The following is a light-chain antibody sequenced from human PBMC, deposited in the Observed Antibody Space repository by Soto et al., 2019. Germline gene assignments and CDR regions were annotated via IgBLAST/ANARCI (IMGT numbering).Light chain of an antibody. J-gene: IGKJ2*01. CDR2: GAS. CDR1: ESVRNNS. Sequence: ELVLTQSPGTLSLSPGERATLSCRANESVRNNSLAWYQQRPGQPPRLLIFGASSRATGIPDRITGIGSGADFSLTISRLEPADFAVYFCHHYGYGADTFGQGTKLEIK. V-gene: IGKV3-20*01. CDR3: HHYGYGADT.